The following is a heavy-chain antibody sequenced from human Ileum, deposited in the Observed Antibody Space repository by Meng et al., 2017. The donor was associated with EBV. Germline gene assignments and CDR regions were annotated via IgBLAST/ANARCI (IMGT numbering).Heavy chain of an antibody. D-gene: IGHD1-14*01. V-gene: IGHV4-30-4*01. CDR3: ARSLTTPYYFDD. CDR2: IYYSGNT. Sequence: GPAPGRVTPPNTLSPPGMSSGDSMSSGGYVWSWIRQPPGKGLEWIGYIYYSGNTYYKPSLKSRVTMSVDTSKNQFSLKLSSVTAADTAVYYCARSLTTPYYFDDWGQGTLVTVSS. J-gene: IGHJ4*02. CDR1: GDSMSSGGYV.